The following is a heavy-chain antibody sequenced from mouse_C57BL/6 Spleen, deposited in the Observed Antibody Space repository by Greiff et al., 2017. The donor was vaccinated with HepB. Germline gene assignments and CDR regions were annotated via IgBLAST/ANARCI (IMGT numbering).Heavy chain of an antibody. Sequence: VQLQQSGPGMVKPSQSLSLTCAVTGYSITSGYDWHWIRHFPGNKLEWMGYISYSGSTNYNPSLKSRISITHDTSKNHFFLKLNSVTTEDTATYYCASHVYDYGYFDVWGTGTTVTVSS. CDR3: ASHVYDYGYFDV. D-gene: IGHD2-3*01. CDR1: GYSITSGYD. CDR2: ISYSGST. V-gene: IGHV3-1*01. J-gene: IGHJ1*03.